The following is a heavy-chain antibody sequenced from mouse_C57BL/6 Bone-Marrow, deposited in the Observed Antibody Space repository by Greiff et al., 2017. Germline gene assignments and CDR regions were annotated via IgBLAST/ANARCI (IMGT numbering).Heavy chain of an antibody. CDR1: GYTFTSYW. Sequence: QVQLQQPGAELVMPGASVKLSCKASGYTFTSYWMHWVKQRPGQGLEWIGEIDPSDSYTNYNQKFKGKSTLTVDKSSSTAYMQLSSLTSEDSAVXYCARDYYGSSPYYYAMDYWGQGTSVTVSS. V-gene: IGHV1-69*01. J-gene: IGHJ4*01. D-gene: IGHD1-1*01. CDR2: IDPSDSYT. CDR3: ARDYYGSSPYYYAMDY.